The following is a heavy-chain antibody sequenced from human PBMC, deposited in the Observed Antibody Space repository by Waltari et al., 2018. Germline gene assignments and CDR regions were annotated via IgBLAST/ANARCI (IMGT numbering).Heavy chain of an antibody. CDR2: IYHMGRT. D-gene: IGHD6-19*01. Sequence: QVQLQESGPGLVKPSGTLSLTCAVSGGSISSSNWWSWVRQPPGKGLEWIGEIYHMGRTNSDPALKLRVTISVDKSKNQCSLKLSAVTAADAAVYYCARVPDGYSSAGGQGTMVTVSS. CDR1: GGSISSSNW. J-gene: IGHJ3*01. CDR3: ARVPDGYSSA. V-gene: IGHV4-4*02.